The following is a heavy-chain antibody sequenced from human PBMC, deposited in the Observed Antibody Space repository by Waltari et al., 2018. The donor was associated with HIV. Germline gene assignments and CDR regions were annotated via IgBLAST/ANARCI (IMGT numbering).Heavy chain of an antibody. CDR2: IAASYGNT. J-gene: IGHJ3*02. CDR1: GFTFSNYA. V-gene: IGHV3-23*01. Sequence: EALLLESGGDFVQPGGSLRLSCVGSGFTFSNYAMIWVRPAPGKGLEGVSAIAASYGNTYYADSVRGRFTISKDNSANSLYLQMNSLRAEDTALYYCARILISGAFDIWGQGTMVAVSS. CDR3: ARILISGAFDI. D-gene: IGHD3-9*01.